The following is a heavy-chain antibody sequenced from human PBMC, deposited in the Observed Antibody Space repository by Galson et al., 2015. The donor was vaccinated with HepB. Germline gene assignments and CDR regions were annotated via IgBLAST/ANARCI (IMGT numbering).Heavy chain of an antibody. J-gene: IGHJ4*02. CDR3: ARGRSGRYTYYYDSSGYSYFDY. Sequence: SETLSLTCTVSGGSISSSSYYWGWIRQPPGKGLEWIGSIYYSGSTYYNPSLKSRVTISVDTSKNQFSLKLSSVTAADTAVYYCARGRSGRYTYYYDSSGYSYFDYWGQGTLVTVSS. D-gene: IGHD3-22*01. CDR1: GGSISSSSYY. CDR2: IYYSGST. V-gene: IGHV4-39*01.